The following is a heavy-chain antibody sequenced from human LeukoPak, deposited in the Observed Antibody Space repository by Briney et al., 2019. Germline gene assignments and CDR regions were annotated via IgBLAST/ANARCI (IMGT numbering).Heavy chain of an antibody. D-gene: IGHD3-10*01. CDR2: ISSSRSHI. CDR3: ARDSYYVSGSPDYYGMDV. CDR1: GFTFSSYS. Sequence: GGSLRLSCAASGFTFSSYSMNWVRQAPGKGLEWVSYISSSRSHIYYADSVKGRFTISRDNAKNSLYLQMNRQRAEDTAVYSCARDSYYVSGSPDYYGMDVWGQGTTVTVSS. J-gene: IGHJ6*02. V-gene: IGHV3-21*01.